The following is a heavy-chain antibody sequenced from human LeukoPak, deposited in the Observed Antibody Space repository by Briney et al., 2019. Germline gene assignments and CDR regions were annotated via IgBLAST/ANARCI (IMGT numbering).Heavy chain of an antibody. Sequence: PSETLSLTCTVSGGSISSYYWSWIRQPPGKGLEWIGYTYYSGSTNYNPSLKSRVTISVDTSKNQFSLKLSSVTAADTAVYYCARYGSGSYYFFDYWGQGTLVTVSS. CDR2: TYYSGST. D-gene: IGHD3-10*01. CDR1: GGSISSYY. CDR3: ARYGSGSYYFFDY. J-gene: IGHJ4*02. V-gene: IGHV4-59*01.